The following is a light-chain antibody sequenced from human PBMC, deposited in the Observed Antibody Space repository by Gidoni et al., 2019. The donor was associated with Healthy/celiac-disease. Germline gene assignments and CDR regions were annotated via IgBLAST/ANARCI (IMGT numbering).Light chain of an antibody. V-gene: IGKV3-15*01. Sequence: IVMTQSPATLSVSPGERATLSCSASQSVSSNLAWYQQKPGQAPRLLIYGASTRATGIPARFSGSGSGTEFTLTISSLQSEDFAVYYCQQYNNWPWYTFGQGTKLEIK. CDR1: QSVSSN. J-gene: IGKJ2*01. CDR3: QQYNNWPWYT. CDR2: GAS.